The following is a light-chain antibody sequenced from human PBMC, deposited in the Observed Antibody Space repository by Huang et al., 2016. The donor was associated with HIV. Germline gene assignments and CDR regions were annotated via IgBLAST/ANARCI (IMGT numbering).Light chain of an antibody. CDR3: QHYDNWPPLT. CDR1: QSSSNK. Sequence: EIVLTQSPVTLSVSPGERVTPPCRASQSSSNKLAWYQQKPGQPPRLLSYGASARATGVLARFSGGGSGTDFSLTINSLQSEDFGVYYCQHYDNWPPLTFGGGSKVQIK. V-gene: IGKV3-15*01. CDR2: GAS. J-gene: IGKJ4*01.